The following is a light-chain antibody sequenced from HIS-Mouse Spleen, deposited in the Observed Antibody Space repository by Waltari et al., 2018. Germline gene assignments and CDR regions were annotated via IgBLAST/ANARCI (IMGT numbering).Light chain of an antibody. Sequence: SYELTQPPSVSVSTGQTARITCSGDALPKKYAYWYQQKSGQAPGLVIYEESKRPSGIPERFSGSSSGTMATLTISGAQVEDEADYYCYSTDSSGNHRVFGGGTKLTVL. CDR1: ALPKKY. J-gene: IGLJ2*01. V-gene: IGLV3-10*01. CDR3: YSTDSSGNHRV. CDR2: EES.